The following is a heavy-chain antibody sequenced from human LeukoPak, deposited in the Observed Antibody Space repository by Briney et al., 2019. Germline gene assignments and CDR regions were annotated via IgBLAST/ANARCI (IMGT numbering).Heavy chain of an antibody. D-gene: IGHD3-10*01. V-gene: IGHV3-49*04. J-gene: IGHJ4*02. CDR1: GFTFGDYG. CDR3: TNRVPDYSGSSGSYYFDD. Sequence: GGSLRLSCTTSGFTFGDYGMSWVRQAPGKGLEWVGFIRSKANGETTQYAASVKGRFTISRDDSKSIVYLQMSSLKTEDTAMYYCTNRVPDYSGSSGSYYFDDWGQGTLVSVSS. CDR2: IRSKANGETT.